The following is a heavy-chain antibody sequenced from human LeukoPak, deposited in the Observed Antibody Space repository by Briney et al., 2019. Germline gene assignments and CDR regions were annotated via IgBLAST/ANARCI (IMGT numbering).Heavy chain of an antibody. V-gene: IGHV4-38-2*02. CDR1: GYSISSGYY. CDR2: IYHSGST. Sequence: SETLSLTCTVSGYSISSGYYWGWIRQPPGKGLEWIGSIYHSGSTYYNPSLKSRVTISVDTSKNQFSLKLSSVTAADTAVYYCARDQKSVVGAARAYWFDPWGQGTLVTVSS. CDR3: ARDQKSVVGAARAYWFDP. D-gene: IGHD1-26*01. J-gene: IGHJ5*02.